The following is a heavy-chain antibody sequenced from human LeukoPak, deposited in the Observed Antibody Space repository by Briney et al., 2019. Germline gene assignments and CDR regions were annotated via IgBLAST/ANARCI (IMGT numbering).Heavy chain of an antibody. CDR1: GDSISNFY. J-gene: IGHJ5*02. D-gene: IGHD3-3*01. CDR3: ARHSITIFGVVIGVYWFDP. V-gene: IGHV4-59*08. CDR2: IYYSGST. Sequence: SETLSLTCTVSGDSISNFYWNWIRQPPGKGLEWIGYIYYSGSTNYNPSLKSRVTISVDTSKNQFSLKLSSVTAADTAVYYCARHSITIFGVVIGVYWFDPWGQGTLVTVSS.